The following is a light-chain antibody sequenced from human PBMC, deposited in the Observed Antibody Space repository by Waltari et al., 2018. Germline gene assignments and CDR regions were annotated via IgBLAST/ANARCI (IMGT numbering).Light chain of an antibody. CDR1: YSISSY. V-gene: IGKV1-39*01. J-gene: IGKJ1*01. CDR3: QQSYHMPWT. Sequence: DIQLTQSPSSLSTSVGDRVAITCRSSYSISSYLNWYQQKPGKAPSLLISGASSLEGGVSSRFRGSGSGTEFTLSITSLQPDDIATYFCQQSYHMPWTFGQGTRVEIE. CDR2: GAS.